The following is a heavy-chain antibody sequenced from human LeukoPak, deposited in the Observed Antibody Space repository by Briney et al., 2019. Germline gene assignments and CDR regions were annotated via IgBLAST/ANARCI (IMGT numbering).Heavy chain of an antibody. D-gene: IGHD3-9*01. V-gene: IGHV1-2*02. CDR2: INPNSGGT. J-gene: IGHJ6*03. CDR1: GYTFTGYY. CDR3: ARGADILTGYYVGNYYYYYMDV. Sequence: ASVKVSCKASGYTFTGYYMHWVRQTPGQGLEWMGWINPNSGGTNYAQKFQGRVTMTRDTSISTAYMELSRLRSDDTAVYYCARGADILTGYYVGNYYYYYMDVWGKGTTVTVSS.